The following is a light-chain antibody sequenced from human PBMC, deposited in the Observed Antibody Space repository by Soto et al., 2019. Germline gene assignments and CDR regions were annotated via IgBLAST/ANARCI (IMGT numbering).Light chain of an antibody. CDR2: EVT. Sequence: QSVLTQPPSASGSPGQTVTISCTGTSSDVGGYDYVSWYQQHPGEAPKLIIYEVTKRPSGVPDRFSGSKSGNTASLTVSGLQAVDEADYHCASYAGGKNFYVFGTGTKLTVL. CDR3: ASYAGGKNFYV. CDR1: SSDVGGYDY. J-gene: IGLJ1*01. V-gene: IGLV2-8*01.